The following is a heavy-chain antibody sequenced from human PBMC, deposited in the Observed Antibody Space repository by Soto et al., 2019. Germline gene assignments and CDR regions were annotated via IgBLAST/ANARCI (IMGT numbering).Heavy chain of an antibody. V-gene: IGHV4-59*01. CDR1: GGSMNYYY. D-gene: IGHD5-12*01. J-gene: IGHJ3*02. Sequence: PSETLSLTCTFSGGSMNYYYWSWIRQPPGKGLEWIGYIYHSGTADYNPSLKSRVTLSVDTAKSQFSLKMSSVTTADTAVYYCARDRAIISAPTKEYVFEIWGQGTMVTVSS. CDR2: IYHSGTA. CDR3: ARDRAIISAPTKEYVFEI.